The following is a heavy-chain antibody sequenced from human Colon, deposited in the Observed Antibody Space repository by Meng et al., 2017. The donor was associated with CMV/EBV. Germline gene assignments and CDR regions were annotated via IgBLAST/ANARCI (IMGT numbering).Heavy chain of an antibody. CDR2: LSHDGSRF. V-gene: IGHV3-30*18. CDR3: AKDAGANGWFYFDF. D-gene: IGHD2-15*01. Sequence: GGSLRLSCAASGFNFSIYGMHWVRQAPGKGLEFVAALSHDGSRFYYADSVKGRFTMSRDNPRNTLFLQMNALRSEDTAVYYCAKDAGANGWFYFDFWGQGTLVTVSS. CDR1: GFNFSIYG. J-gene: IGHJ4*02.